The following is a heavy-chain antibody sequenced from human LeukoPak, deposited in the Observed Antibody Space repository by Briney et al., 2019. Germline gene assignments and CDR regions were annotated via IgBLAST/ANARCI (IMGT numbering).Heavy chain of an antibody. V-gene: IGHV4-31*03. CDR2: IYYTGGT. J-gene: IGHJ3*02. Sequence: SQTLSLTCTVSGDSITSGSYYWAWIRQHPGKGLEWIGYIYYTGGTHYNPSLKSRLTISVDTSANHFSLKLSSVTAADTAIYFCARAPGAFDIWGQGTMVTVSS. CDR3: ARAPGAFDI. CDR1: GDSITSGSYY.